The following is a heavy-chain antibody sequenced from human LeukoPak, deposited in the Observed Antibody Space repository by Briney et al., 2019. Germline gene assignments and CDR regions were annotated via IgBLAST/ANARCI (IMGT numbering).Heavy chain of an antibody. Sequence: ASVKVSCKASGYTFTSYYMHWVRQAPGQGLEWMGIINPSGGSTSYAQKFQGRVTMTRDTSTSTVYMELSSLRSEDAAVYYCARDSSAVAGDYWGQGTLVTVSS. D-gene: IGHD6-19*01. CDR3: ARDSSAVAGDY. J-gene: IGHJ4*02. CDR2: INPSGGST. CDR1: GYTFTSYY. V-gene: IGHV1-46*01.